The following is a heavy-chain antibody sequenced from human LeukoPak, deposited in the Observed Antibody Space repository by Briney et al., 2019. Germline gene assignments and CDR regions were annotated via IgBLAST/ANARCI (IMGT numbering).Heavy chain of an antibody. CDR1: GYTFTGYY. CDR2: INPNSGGT. CDR3: ARDCSPLRCDIYDFDY. D-gene: IGHD3-9*01. V-gene: IGHV1-2*06. J-gene: IGHJ4*02. Sequence: ASVKVSCKASGYTFTGYYMHWVRQAPGQGLEWMGRINPNSGGTNYAQKFQGRVTMTRDTSISTAYMELSRLRSDDTAVYYCARDCSPLRCDIYDFDYWGQGTLVTVSS.